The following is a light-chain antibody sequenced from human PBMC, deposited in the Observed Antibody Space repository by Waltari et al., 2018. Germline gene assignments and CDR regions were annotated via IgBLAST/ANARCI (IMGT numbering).Light chain of an antibody. CDR1: QTVSSN. J-gene: IGKJ1*01. CDR2: SAF. V-gene: IGKV3-15*01. Sequence: VMTQSPATLSVSPGDPAPLSCRASQTVSSNLAWYQQKPGQAPRLLIYSAFTRATGIPARFSGSVSGTEFTLTITSMQSEDFAVYYCQQYNDWPPWTFGQGTRVEMK. CDR3: QQYNDWPPWT.